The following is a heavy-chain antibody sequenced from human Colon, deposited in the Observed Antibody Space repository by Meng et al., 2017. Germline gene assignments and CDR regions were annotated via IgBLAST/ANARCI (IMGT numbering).Heavy chain of an antibody. D-gene: IGHD3-22*01. CDR2: IRSKGYGGTA. Sequence: GESLKISFTAPGVTFGDYAISWFRQAPRKGLGWVGFIRSKGYGGTAEDAASVKGRFTISRDDSKSIAYLQMNSLKTEDTALYYCSRVKNYHDTSGYYFPFDYWGQGTLVTVSS. CDR3: SRVKNYHDTSGYYFPFDY. CDR1: GVTFGDYA. J-gene: IGHJ4*02. V-gene: IGHV3-49*03.